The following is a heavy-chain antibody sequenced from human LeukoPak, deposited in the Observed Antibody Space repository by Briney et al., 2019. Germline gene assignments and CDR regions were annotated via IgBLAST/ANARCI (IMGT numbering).Heavy chain of an antibody. Sequence: PGGSLRLSCAASGFTFSSYDMHGVRQATGKGLEWVSAIGTAGDTYYPGSVKGRFTISRENAKNSLYLQMNSLRAGDTAVYYCARVASGYDSNYYYGMDVWGQGTTVTVSS. CDR1: GFTFSSYD. V-gene: IGHV3-13*01. J-gene: IGHJ6*02. D-gene: IGHD5-12*01. CDR3: ARVASGYDSNYYYGMDV. CDR2: IGTAGDT.